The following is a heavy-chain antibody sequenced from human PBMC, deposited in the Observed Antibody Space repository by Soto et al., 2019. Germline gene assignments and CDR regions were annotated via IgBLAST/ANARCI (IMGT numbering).Heavy chain of an antibody. CDR2: IKRKIDGEAT. Sequence: PGGSLRLSCAGSGFSFSHAWMNWVRRAPGKGLEWVGRIKRKIDGEATDYAAPVKGRFTVSRDDSKSALYLHMNSLKGDDTAVYYCTTGSVEGVWGQGTTVTVSS. CDR3: TTGSVEGV. J-gene: IGHJ6*02. D-gene: IGHD2-15*01. CDR1: GFSFSHAW. V-gene: IGHV3-15*07.